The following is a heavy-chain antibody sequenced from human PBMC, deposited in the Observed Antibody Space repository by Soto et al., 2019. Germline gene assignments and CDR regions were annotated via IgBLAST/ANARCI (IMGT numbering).Heavy chain of an antibody. CDR2: IYYGGST. CDR1: GGSISGGSYY. D-gene: IGHD1-26*01. J-gene: IGHJ5*02. Sequence: PSETLSLTCTVSGGSISGGSYYWGWIRQPPGKELEWIGSIYYGGSTYYNPSLKSRVTISVDTSKNQFSLWLTSVTAADTGVYYGARDRSISWFVTWGRGVVVPVAS. V-gene: IGHV4-39*02. CDR3: ARDRSISWFVT.